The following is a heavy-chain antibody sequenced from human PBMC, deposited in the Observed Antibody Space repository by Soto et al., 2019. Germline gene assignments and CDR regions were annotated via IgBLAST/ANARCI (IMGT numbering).Heavy chain of an antibody. Sequence: PSETLSLTCTVSGGSISSSTYYWGWIRQPPGKGLEWIGTIYYSGSTYYIPSLKSRVTISVDTSKNQFSLTLSSVTAADTAVYYCARGRGWYSAEYFQHWRHGTLVTSPQ. CDR2: IYYSGST. CDR3: ARGRGWYSAEYFQH. D-gene: IGHD6-19*01. CDR1: GGSISSSTYY. V-gene: IGHV4-39*01. J-gene: IGHJ1*01.